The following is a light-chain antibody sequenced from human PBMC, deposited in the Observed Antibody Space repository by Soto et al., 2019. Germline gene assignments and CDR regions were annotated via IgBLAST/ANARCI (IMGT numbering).Light chain of an antibody. J-gene: IGKJ2*01. Sequence: DIQMTQSPSSLSASVGDRVTITCRASQSINSYLNWYQQKPGKAPKLLIYAASSLQSGVPSRFSGSGSGTDFTLTISILQPEDFATYYCQQTYSFGQGTKLEIK. V-gene: IGKV1-39*01. CDR3: QQTYS. CDR1: QSINSY. CDR2: AAS.